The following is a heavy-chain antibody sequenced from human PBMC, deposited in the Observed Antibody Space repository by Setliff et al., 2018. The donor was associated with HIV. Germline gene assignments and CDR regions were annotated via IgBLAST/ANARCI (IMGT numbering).Heavy chain of an antibody. Sequence: PSETLSLTCTVSGGFISTGGYSWSWIRQPPGKGLEWIGYIYHSGNTCYNPSLKSRVSISVDRSKNQFSLKLSSVTAADTAVYYCASLYCSSTSCYDAFDIWGQGTMVTVSS. V-gene: IGHV4-30-2*01. CDR3: ASLYCSSTSCYDAFDI. J-gene: IGHJ3*02. D-gene: IGHD2-2*01. CDR1: GGFISTGGYS. CDR2: IYHSGNT.